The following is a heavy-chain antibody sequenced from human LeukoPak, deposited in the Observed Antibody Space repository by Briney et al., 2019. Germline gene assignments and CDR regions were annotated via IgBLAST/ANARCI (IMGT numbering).Heavy chain of an antibody. CDR2: MNPNSGNT. D-gene: IGHD1-26*01. J-gene: IGHJ4*02. CDR1: GYTFTSYD. V-gene: IGHV1-8*01. Sequence: ASVKVSCKASGYTFTSYDIHWVRQATGQGLEWMGWMNPNSGNTGYAQKFQGRVTMTRNTSISTAYMELSSLRSEDTAVYYCARGDWELPYYFDYWGQGTLVTVSS. CDR3: ARGDWELPYYFDY.